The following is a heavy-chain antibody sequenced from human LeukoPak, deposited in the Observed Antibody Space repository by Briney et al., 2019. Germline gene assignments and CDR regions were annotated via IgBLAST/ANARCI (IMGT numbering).Heavy chain of an antibody. Sequence: GGSLRLSCAASGFTFSSYAMSWVRQAPGKGLEWVSAISGSGGSTYYAGSVKGRFTISRDNSKNTLYLQMNSLRAEDTAVYYCAKDPTYYGSGSYPDYWGQGTLVTVSS. V-gene: IGHV3-23*01. J-gene: IGHJ4*02. D-gene: IGHD3-10*01. CDR2: ISGSGGST. CDR3: AKDPTYYGSGSYPDY. CDR1: GFTFSSYA.